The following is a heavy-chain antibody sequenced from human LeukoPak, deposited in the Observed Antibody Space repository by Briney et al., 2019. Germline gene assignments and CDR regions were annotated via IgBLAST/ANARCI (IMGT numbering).Heavy chain of an antibody. D-gene: IGHD1-14*01. CDR1: GFTFSSYE. J-gene: IGHJ4*02. CDR3: ASLGITGTTGYFDY. V-gene: IGHV3-48*03. CDR2: ISSSGSTI. Sequence: GGSLRLSCAASGFTFSSYEMNWVRQAPGKGLEWVSYISSSGSTIYCADSVKGRFTISRDNAKNSLYLQMNSLRAEDTAVYYCASLGITGTTGYFDYWGQGTLVTVSS.